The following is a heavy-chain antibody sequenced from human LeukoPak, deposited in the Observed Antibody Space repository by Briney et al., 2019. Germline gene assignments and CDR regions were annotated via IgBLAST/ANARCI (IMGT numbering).Heavy chain of an antibody. Sequence: SETLSLTCTVSGGSISSYYWSWIRQPPGKGLEWIGYIYYSGSTNYNPSLKSRVTISVGTSKNQFSLKLSSVTAADTAVYYCASGFLEWLFDYWGQGTLVTVSS. CDR3: ASGFLEWLFDY. CDR1: GGSISSYY. J-gene: IGHJ4*02. CDR2: IYYSGST. D-gene: IGHD3-3*01. V-gene: IGHV4-59*01.